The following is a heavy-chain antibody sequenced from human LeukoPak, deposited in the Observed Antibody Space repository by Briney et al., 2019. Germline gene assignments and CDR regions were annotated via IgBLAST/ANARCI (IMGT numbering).Heavy chain of an antibody. CDR2: TSQDGSEK. Sequence: PGGSLRLSCAASGFAFSSYWMSWIRQAPGKGLEWVAHTSQDGSEKYYADSVKGRFTISRDNAKNSLSLQMNSLRDEDTAVYFCARLGSLYGSGTYDYWGQGTQVTVSS. CDR3: ARLGSLYGSGTYDY. J-gene: IGHJ4*02. CDR1: GFAFSSYW. D-gene: IGHD3-10*01. V-gene: IGHV3-7*01.